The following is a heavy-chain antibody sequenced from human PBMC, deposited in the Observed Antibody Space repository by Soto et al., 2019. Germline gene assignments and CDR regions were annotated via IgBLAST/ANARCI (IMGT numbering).Heavy chain of an antibody. V-gene: IGHV4-4*02. D-gene: IGHD3-22*01. CDR2: IYHSGST. J-gene: IGHJ4*02. Sequence: PSETLSLTCAVSGGSISSSNWWSWVRQPPGKGLEWIGEIYHSGSTNYNPSLKSRVTISVDKSKNQFSLKLSSVTAADTAVYYCARMSYDSSGYQWGGFDYWGQGTLVTVSS. CDR1: GGSISSSNW. CDR3: ARMSYDSSGYQWGGFDY.